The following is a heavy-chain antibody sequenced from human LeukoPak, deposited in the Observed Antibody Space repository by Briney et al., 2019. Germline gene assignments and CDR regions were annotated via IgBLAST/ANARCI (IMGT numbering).Heavy chain of an antibody. J-gene: IGHJ6*02. CDR1: GGSISSSSYY. CDR2: IYYSGST. V-gene: IGHV4-39*01. CDR3: ARHSYNYYGLDV. Sequence: SETLSLTCTVSGGSISSSSYYWGWIRQPPGRGLEWIGSIYYSGSTYYNPSLKSRVTMSVDTSNNHLSLGLTSVTAADTALYYCARHSYNYYGLDVWGQGTTITVSS.